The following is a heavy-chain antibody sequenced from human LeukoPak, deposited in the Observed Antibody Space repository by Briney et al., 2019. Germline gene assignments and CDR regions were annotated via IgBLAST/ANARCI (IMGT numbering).Heavy chain of an antibody. CDR3: AKAFQRGWERDAFAF. CDR1: GFSVSNNY. CDR2: ISGSGDTT. V-gene: IGHV3-23*01. Sequence: GGSLRLSCAASGFSVSNNYMSWVRQAPGKGLEWVSLISGSGDTTNYADSVKGRFTISRDNSKNTLYLQMNSLGADDTAVYYCAKAFQRGWERDAFAFWGQGTLVTVSS. D-gene: IGHD1-26*01. J-gene: IGHJ3*01.